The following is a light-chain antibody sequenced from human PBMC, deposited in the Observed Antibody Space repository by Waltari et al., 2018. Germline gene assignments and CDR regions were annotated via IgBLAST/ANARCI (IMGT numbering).Light chain of an antibody. V-gene: IGKV1-39*01. Sequence: QITQSPSSLSASVGDRITIACRSSQSISTYLNWYRHKPGKAPDLLIFAASSLQSGVPSRFSGSGSGTDFTLTISSLQAEDFATYYCQQSYTPPPTFGQGTRLDIK. CDR2: AAS. J-gene: IGKJ5*01. CDR3: QQSYTPPPT. CDR1: QSISTY.